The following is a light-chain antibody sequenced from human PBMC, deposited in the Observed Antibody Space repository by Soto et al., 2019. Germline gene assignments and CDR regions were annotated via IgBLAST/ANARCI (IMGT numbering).Light chain of an antibody. Sequence: ALQMTQSPSSLSASVGDRVTITCRASQGIRTELGWYQQKPGKAPELLIYASSILQSGVPSRFSGSGSGTEFTLTISSLQAEDFATYYCLQDYKYPRTFGQGTKVEIK. V-gene: IGKV1-6*01. CDR1: QGIRTE. CDR3: LQDYKYPRT. CDR2: ASS. J-gene: IGKJ1*01.